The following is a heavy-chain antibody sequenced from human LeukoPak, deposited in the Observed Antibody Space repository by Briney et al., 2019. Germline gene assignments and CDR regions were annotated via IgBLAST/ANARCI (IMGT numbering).Heavy chain of an antibody. V-gene: IGHV4-34*01. Sequence: GSLRLSCAASGFTFSSYSMNWVRQAPGKGLEWIGEINHSGSTNYNPSLKSRVTISVDTSKNQFSLKLSSVTAADTAVYYCARDGLSYYYGSGSLPNWGQGTLVTVSS. CDR3: ARDGLSYYYGSGSLPN. J-gene: IGHJ4*02. CDR1: GFTFSSYS. D-gene: IGHD3-10*01. CDR2: INHSGST.